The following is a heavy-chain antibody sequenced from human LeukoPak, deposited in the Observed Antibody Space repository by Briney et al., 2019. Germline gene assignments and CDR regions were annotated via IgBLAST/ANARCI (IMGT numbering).Heavy chain of an antibody. V-gene: IGHV3-48*03. CDR1: GFTFSSYA. Sequence: GGSLRLSCAASGFTFSSYAMSWVRQAPGKGLEWVSYISSSGSTIYYADSVKGRFTISRDNAKNSLYLQMNSLRAEDTAVYYCARVGLRRDIVVVPAAFFDYWGQGTLVTVSS. CDR2: ISSSGSTI. J-gene: IGHJ4*02. CDR3: ARVGLRRDIVVVPAAFFDY. D-gene: IGHD2-2*01.